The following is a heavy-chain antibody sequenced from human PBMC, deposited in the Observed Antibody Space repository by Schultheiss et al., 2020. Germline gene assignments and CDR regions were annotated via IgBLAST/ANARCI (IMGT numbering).Heavy chain of an antibody. Sequence: ASVKVSCKASGYTFTGYYMHWVRQAPGQGLEWMGWINPNSGGTNYAQKFQGWVTMTRDTPISTAYMELSRLRSDDTAVYYCARDIAVAGTGYMDVWGKGTTVTVSS. CDR3: ARDIAVAGTGYMDV. CDR2: INPNSGGT. J-gene: IGHJ6*03. CDR1: GYTFTGYY. D-gene: IGHD6-19*01. V-gene: IGHV1-2*04.